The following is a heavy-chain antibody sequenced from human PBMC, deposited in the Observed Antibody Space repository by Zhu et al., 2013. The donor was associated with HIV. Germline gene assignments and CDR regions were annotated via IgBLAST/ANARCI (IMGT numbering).Heavy chain of an antibody. V-gene: IGHV1-69*01. CDR3: ASRIAVAGAQYYYYGMDV. CDR2: IIPIFGTA. CDR1: GGTFSSYA. Sequence: QVQLVQSGAEVKKPGASVKVSCKASGGTFSSYAISWVRQAPGQGLEWMGGIIPIFGTANYAQKFQGRVTITADESTSTAYMELSSLRSEDTAVYYCASRIAVAGAQYYYYGMDVWGQGTTVTVSS. D-gene: IGHD6-19*01. J-gene: IGHJ6*02.